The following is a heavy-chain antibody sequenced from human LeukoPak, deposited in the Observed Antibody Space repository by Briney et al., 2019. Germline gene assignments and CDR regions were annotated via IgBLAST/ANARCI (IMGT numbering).Heavy chain of an antibody. CDR3: ARDRDYATPSNY. CDR1: GGSISSSSYY. V-gene: IGHV4-39*07. J-gene: IGHJ4*02. Sequence: PSETLSLTCTVSGGSISSSSYYWGWIRQPPGKGLEWIGSIYYSGSTYYNPSLKSRVTISVDTSKNQFSLKLSSVTAADTAVYYCARDRDYATPSNYWGQGTLVTVSS. D-gene: IGHD2-2*01. CDR2: IYYSGST.